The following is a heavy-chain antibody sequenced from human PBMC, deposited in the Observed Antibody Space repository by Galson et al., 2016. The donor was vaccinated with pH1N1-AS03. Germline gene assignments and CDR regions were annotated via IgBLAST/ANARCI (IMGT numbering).Heavy chain of an antibody. V-gene: IGHV3-30-3*01. CDR2: MSYEGTTT. Sequence: SLRLSCAASGFIFTHYSMHWVRQAPGKGLEWVAVMSYEGTTTYYADSVKGRFTISRDNSKNTLYLQMNSLRTEDTARYYCDREEGGFGRNWLQTDAFDIWGQGTMVTVSS. CDR3: DREEGGFGRNWLQTDAFDI. D-gene: IGHD3-9*01. CDR1: GFIFTHYS. J-gene: IGHJ3*02.